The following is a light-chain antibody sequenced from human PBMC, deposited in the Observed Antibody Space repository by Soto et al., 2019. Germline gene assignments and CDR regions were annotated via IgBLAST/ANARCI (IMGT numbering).Light chain of an antibody. CDR1: SSDVGGYNY. V-gene: IGLV2-14*01. Sequence: QSALTQPASVSGSPGQSITISCTGTSSDVGGYNYVSWYQPHPGKAPKLMIYEVSNRPSGVSNRFSGSKSGNTASLTISGLQAEDEADYSCSSYTSSSIDYVFGTGTKLTVL. CDR2: EVS. J-gene: IGLJ1*01. CDR3: SSYTSSSIDYV.